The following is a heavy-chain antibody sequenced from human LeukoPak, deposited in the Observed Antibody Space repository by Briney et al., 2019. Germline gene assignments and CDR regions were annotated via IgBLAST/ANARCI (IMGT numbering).Heavy chain of an antibody. J-gene: IGHJ4*02. Sequence: SETLSLTCTVSGGSISSYYWSWIRQPAGKGLEWIGRIYTSGSTNYNPSLKSRVTMSVDTSKNQFSLKLSSVTAADTAVYYCARDANSESYYLLDYWGQGTLVTVSS. D-gene: IGHD1-26*01. CDR2: IYTSGST. V-gene: IGHV4-4*07. CDR1: GGSISSYY. CDR3: ARDANSESYYLLDY.